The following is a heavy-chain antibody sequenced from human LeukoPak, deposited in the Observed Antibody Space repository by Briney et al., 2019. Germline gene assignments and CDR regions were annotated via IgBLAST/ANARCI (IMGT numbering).Heavy chain of an antibody. CDR3: ARDGYNSHFDY. CDR1: GFIVRSNH. V-gene: IGHV3-48*04. D-gene: IGHD5-24*01. CDR2: ISRSSSTI. J-gene: IGHJ4*02. Sequence: GGSLRLSCAAFGFIVRSNHINWVRQAPGKGLEWVSYISRSSSTIYYADSVKGRFTISRDNAKNSLYLQMNSLRAEDTAVYYCARDGYNSHFDYWGQGTLVTVSS.